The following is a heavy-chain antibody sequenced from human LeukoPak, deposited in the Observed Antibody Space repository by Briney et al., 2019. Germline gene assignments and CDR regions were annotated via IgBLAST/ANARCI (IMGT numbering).Heavy chain of an antibody. Sequence: ASVKVSCKTSGYSENFYGITWVRQVAGQGLEWMGWISAQHGQTEYAPNSQDRVTMTTDTYTNTAYMELRSLRSDDTAVYYCARDGVSNYGPQLRFDPWGQGTLVTVSS. D-gene: IGHD3-10*01. CDR3: ARDGVSNYGPQLRFDP. V-gene: IGHV1-18*01. J-gene: IGHJ5*02. CDR2: ISAQHGQT. CDR1: GYSENFYG.